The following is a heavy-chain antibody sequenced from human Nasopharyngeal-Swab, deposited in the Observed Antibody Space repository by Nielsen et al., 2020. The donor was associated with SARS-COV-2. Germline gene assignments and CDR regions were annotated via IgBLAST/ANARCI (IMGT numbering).Heavy chain of an antibody. Sequence: SETLSLTCTVSGGSTSSSYWSWIRQPPGQGLEWIGYIYYSESTNYNPSLTSRDTISVDTSKNQFSLKLSSVTAADTAVYYCARIAVTALNDWYFDLWGRGTLVTVSS. J-gene: IGHJ2*01. CDR3: ARIAVTALNDWYFDL. CDR2: IYYSEST. CDR1: GGSTSSSY. D-gene: IGHD2-21*02. V-gene: IGHV4-59*01.